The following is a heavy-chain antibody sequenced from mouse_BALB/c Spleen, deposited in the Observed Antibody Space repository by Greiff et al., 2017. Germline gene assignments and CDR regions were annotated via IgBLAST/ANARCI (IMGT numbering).Heavy chain of an antibody. CDR1: GFTFSSFG. Sequence: EVKLVESGGGLVQPGGSRKLSCAASGFTFSSFGMHWVRQAPEKGLEWVAYISSGSSTIYYADTVKGRFTISRDNPKNTLFLQMTSLRSEDTAMYYCAREGITTGYAMDYWGQGTSVTVSS. V-gene: IGHV5-17*02. CDR3: AREGITTGYAMDY. D-gene: IGHD2-4*01. CDR2: ISSGSSTI. J-gene: IGHJ4*01.